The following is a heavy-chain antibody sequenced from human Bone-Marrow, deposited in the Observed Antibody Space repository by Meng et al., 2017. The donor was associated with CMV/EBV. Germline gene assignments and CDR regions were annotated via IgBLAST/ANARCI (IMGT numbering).Heavy chain of an antibody. Sequence: TASGFNCSDYYMSWIRQAPGKGLEWVSHISSSGSTIYYADSVKGRFTVSRDNAKNSLYLQMNSLRAEDTAVYFCASPNDAYSSSFDYWGQGTLVTVSS. J-gene: IGHJ4*02. D-gene: IGHD6-6*01. V-gene: IGHV3-11*01. CDR3: ASPNDAYSSSFDY. CDR2: ISSSGSTI. CDR1: GFNCSDYY.